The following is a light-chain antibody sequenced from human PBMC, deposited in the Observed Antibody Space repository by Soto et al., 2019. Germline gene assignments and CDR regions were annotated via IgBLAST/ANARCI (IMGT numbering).Light chain of an antibody. J-gene: IGLJ1*01. Sequence: QSVLTQPPSVSGAPXQRXXXSCTGSSSNXXAXXDVHWYQXRXGTAPKLLIFGNNNRPSGVPDRFSGSKSGTSASLAITGLQAEDEGDYYCQSYDSTLSARYVFGTGTKVTVL. CDR3: QSYDSTLSARYV. CDR1: SSNXXAXXD. V-gene: IGLV1-40*01. CDR2: GNN.